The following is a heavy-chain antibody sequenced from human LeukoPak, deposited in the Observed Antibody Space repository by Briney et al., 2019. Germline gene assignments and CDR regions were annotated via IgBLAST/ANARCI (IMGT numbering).Heavy chain of an antibody. CDR3: ARVYSPRTVAGTGFDN. CDR1: GGSISSYY. D-gene: IGHD6-19*01. V-gene: IGHV4-59*01. J-gene: IGHJ4*02. CDR2: IYYSGST. Sequence: SETLSLTCTVSGGSISSYYWSWIRQPPGKGLEWIGYIYYSGSTNYNPSLKSRVTISVDTSKNQFSLKLSSVTAADTAVYYCARVYSPRTVAGTGFDNWGQGTLVTVSS.